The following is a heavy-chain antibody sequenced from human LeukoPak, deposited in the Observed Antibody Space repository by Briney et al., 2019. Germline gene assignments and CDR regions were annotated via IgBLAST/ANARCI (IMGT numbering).Heavy chain of an antibody. J-gene: IGHJ4*02. CDR2: IHGSGET. CDR3: ARDTYYSGSGTYFEDYFDS. D-gene: IGHD3-10*01. Sequence: SETLSLTCTVSGGSISTYYWSWIRQPPGKGLEWIGHIHGSGETNYNPSLKSRVTMSPDTSRNQFSLKVNSVTAAGTAVYYCARDTYYSGSGTYFEDYFDSWGQGILVTVSS. CDR1: GGSISTYY. V-gene: IGHV4-59*12.